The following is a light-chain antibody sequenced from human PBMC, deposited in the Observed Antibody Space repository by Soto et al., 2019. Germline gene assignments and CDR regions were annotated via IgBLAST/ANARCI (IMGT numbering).Light chain of an antibody. CDR1: SGDIGSYNR. Sequence: HSALTPPASVSGSPGQSITISCTGTSGDIGSYNRVSWYQQHPGKAPKLIIYEVTDRPSGVSNRFSGSKSGNTASLTISGLQAEDEAEYYCSSYTNINTRACVFGTGTKVTVL. V-gene: IGLV2-14*01. CDR3: SSYTNINTRACV. CDR2: EVT. J-gene: IGLJ1*01.